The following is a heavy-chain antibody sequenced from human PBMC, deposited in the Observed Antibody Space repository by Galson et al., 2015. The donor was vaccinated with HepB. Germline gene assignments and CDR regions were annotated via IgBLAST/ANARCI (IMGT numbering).Heavy chain of an antibody. V-gene: IGHV3-66*01. CDR2: IYSGVST. CDR3: ARVGRGGRITMVRGVINPSLWFFDY. CDR1: GFTVSSNY. J-gene: IGHJ4*02. Sequence: SLRLSCAGSGFTVSSNYMSWVRQAPGKGLEWISVIYSGVSTYYAGSVKGRFTISRDNSKNTLYLQMNSLRAEDTAVYYCARVGRGGRITMVRGVINPSLWFFDYWGRGTLVTVSS. D-gene: IGHD3-10*01.